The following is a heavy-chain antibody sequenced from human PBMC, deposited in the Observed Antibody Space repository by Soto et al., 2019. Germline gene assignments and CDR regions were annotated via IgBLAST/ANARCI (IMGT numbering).Heavy chain of an antibody. Sequence: PGGSLRLSCVGSGFTFSTYSINWVRQAPGKGLEWISSISSRSDIYYADSVKGRFTISRDNAKNSVSLQMNSLRAEDTAVYYCAREYTAWPLAYGLDVWGQGTTVTVSS. CDR2: ISSRSDI. J-gene: IGHJ6*02. CDR1: GFTFSTYS. CDR3: AREYTAWPLAYGLDV. D-gene: IGHD2-2*02. V-gene: IGHV3-21*01.